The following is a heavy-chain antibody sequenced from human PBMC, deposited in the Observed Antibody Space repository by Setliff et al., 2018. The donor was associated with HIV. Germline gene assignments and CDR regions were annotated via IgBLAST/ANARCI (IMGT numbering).Heavy chain of an antibody. V-gene: IGHV3-23*01. D-gene: IGHD1-26*01. CDR1: GFTFNIYA. J-gene: IGHJ6*02. CDR3: AKPLTQWGVSPYHYAVDV. CDR2: ISGSNSRT. Sequence: PGGSLRLSCAASGFTFNIYAMSWVRQAPGKGLEWVSGISGSNSRTDYVDAVKGRFTISRDKSKNTLYLQLNSLRAEDTAVYYCAKPLTQWGVSPYHYAVDVWGQGTTVTVSS.